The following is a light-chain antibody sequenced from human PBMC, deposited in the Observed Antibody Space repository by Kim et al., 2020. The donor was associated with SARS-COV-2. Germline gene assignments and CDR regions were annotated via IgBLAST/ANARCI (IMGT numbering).Light chain of an antibody. CDR3: QHYGTSRLCT. J-gene: IGKJ3*01. CDR2: GAS. CDR1: QSVSSTY. Sequence: EIVLTQSPGTLSLSPGERATLSCRVSQSVSSTYLAWYQQKPGQAPRLLIYGASTRATGIPDRFTGSGSGTDFTLTISRLEPEDFAVYYCQHYGTSRLCTVGPGTKVDIK. V-gene: IGKV3-20*01.